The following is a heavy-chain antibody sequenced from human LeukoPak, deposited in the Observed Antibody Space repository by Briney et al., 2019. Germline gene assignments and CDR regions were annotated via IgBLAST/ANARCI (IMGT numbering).Heavy chain of an antibody. D-gene: IGHD3-22*01. CDR1: GFIVSANY. CDR2: IFSSGNT. J-gene: IGHJ6*02. Sequence: GGSLRLSCAASGFIVSANYMSWVRQAPGKGLEWVSVIFSSGNTYFADSVKGRFTISRDNSMNMVYLQMNSLRSEDTAVYYCARPVSWGSVYSYGMDVWGQGTTVTVSS. V-gene: IGHV3-66*03. CDR3: ARPVSWGSVYSYGMDV.